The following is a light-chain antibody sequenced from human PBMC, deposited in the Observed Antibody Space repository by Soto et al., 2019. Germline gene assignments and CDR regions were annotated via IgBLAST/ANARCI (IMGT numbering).Light chain of an antibody. J-gene: IGKJ5*01. CDR2: ATS. CDR1: QSVNSND. V-gene: IGKV3-20*01. Sequence: EVVLAQSPGTLSLSLGERPTLSCRAGQSVNSNDLAWYPQKFGQAPRLLIYATSTRATGIPDRFSGSASGTDFTLTINRLEPEDFAVYYCQLYGTSPPFGQGTRLEIK. CDR3: QLYGTSPP.